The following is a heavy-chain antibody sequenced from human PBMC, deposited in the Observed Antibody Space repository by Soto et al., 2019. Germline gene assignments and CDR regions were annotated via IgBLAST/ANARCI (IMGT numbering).Heavy chain of an antibody. V-gene: IGHV3-30-3*01. CDR1: GFTFSSNA. CDR3: ARDRSPMAPYSYYYGMDV. J-gene: IGHJ6*02. CDR2: ISYVGGNK. Sequence: QVQLVESGGGVVQPGRSLRLSCAASGFTFSSNAMHWVRQAPGKGLEWVAVISYVGGNKYYADSVKGRFTISRDNSKNTLYLQMNSLRAEDTAVYYCARDRSPMAPYSYYYGMDVWGQGTAVTVSS. D-gene: IGHD2-21*01.